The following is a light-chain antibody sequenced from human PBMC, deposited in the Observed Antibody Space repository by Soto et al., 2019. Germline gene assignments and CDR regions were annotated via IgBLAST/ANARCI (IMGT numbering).Light chain of an antibody. CDR3: SSHTSGSTRV. Sequence: QSALTQPASVSGSPGQSIAISCTGTSSDVGGYDYVSWYQQQPDKAPKLMIYEVTKRPSGVSNRFSGSKSGNTASLTISGFQAEDEADYYCSSHTSGSTRVFGTGTKLTVL. V-gene: IGLV2-14*01. CDR1: SSDVGGYDY. CDR2: EVT. J-gene: IGLJ1*01.